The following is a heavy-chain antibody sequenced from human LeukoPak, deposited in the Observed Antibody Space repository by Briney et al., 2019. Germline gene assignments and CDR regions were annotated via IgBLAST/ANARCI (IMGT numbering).Heavy chain of an antibody. CDR3: AKARKEVVTYDAFDI. Sequence: GGSLRLSCAASGFTFSSYAMSWVRQAPGKGLEWVSAISGSGDDTYYADSVKGRYTTSRDISKNMLYLQMNSLRAEDTAVYYCAKARKEVVTYDAFDIWGQGTIVTVSS. V-gene: IGHV3-23*01. J-gene: IGHJ3*02. CDR2: ISGSGDDT. D-gene: IGHD3-22*01. CDR1: GFTFSSYA.